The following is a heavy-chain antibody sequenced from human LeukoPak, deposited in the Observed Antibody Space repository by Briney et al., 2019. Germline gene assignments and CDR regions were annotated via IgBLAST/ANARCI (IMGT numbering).Heavy chain of an antibody. J-gene: IGHJ4*02. V-gene: IGHV3-21*01. CDR2: ISISSSYI. Sequence: GGSLRLSCAASGFTFSSYSMNWVRQAPGKGLEWVSSISISSSYIYYADSVKGRFTISRDNAKNSLYLQMNSLRAEDTAVYYCARALGYCSSTSCRYFDYWGQGTLVTVSS. CDR1: GFTFSSYS. CDR3: ARALGYCSSTSCRYFDY. D-gene: IGHD2-2*01.